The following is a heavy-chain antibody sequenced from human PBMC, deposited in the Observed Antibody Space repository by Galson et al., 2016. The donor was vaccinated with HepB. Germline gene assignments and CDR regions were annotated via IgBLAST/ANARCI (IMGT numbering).Heavy chain of an antibody. CDR3: VRGRVNEFWSGYTERATHYFDS. Sequence: SLRLSCAASGFPFSSYAMYWVRQAPGKGLEFVSAITIYGGRTHYADSVKGRFTISRDDSKNTLNLQMSRLRTEDTAVYYCVRGRVNEFWSGYTERATHYFDSWGQGNLVTVSS. CDR2: ITIYGGRT. J-gene: IGHJ4*02. D-gene: IGHD3-3*01. V-gene: IGHV3-64D*06. CDR1: GFPFSSYA.